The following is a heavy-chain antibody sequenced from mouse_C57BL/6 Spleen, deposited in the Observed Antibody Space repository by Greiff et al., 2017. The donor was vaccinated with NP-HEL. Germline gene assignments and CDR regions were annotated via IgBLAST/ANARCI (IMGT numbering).Heavy chain of an antibody. Sequence: EVQLVESGGGLVKPGGSLKLSCAASGFTFSDYGMHWVRQAPGKGLGWVASLSGGSSTFYDADTVKGRFTISRDNAKNTLFLQMTSLRSEDTAMYYCARAYYSNYDWFAYWGQGTLVTVSA. V-gene: IGHV5-17*01. CDR3: ARAYYSNYDWFAY. CDR2: LSGGSSTF. CDR1: GFTFSDYG. J-gene: IGHJ3*01. D-gene: IGHD2-5*01.